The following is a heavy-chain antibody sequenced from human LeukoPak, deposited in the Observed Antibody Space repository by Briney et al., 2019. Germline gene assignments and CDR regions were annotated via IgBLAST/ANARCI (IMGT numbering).Heavy chain of an antibody. Sequence: GGSLRLSCAASGFTFSSYAMSWVRQAPGKGLEWASAISGSGGSTYYADSVKGRFTISRDNAKNSLYLQMNSLRDDDTAVYYCAREPPSRWLRFLDYWGQGTLVTVSS. D-gene: IGHD5-12*01. V-gene: IGHV3-23*01. CDR1: GFTFSSYA. CDR2: ISGSGGST. J-gene: IGHJ4*02. CDR3: AREPPSRWLRFLDY.